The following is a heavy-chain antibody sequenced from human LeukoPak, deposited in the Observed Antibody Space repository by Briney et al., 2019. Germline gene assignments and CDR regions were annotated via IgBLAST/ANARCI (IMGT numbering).Heavy chain of an antibody. CDR3: ARATFGGSSYY. J-gene: IGHJ4*02. Sequence: SQTLSLTCTVSGGSISSGDYYWSWIRQPPGTGLEWIGYIHYSGTTYYNPSLKSRITISLDTSKNQFSLNLSSVTAADTAVYYCARATFGGSSYYWGQGTLVTVSS. CDR2: IHYSGTT. CDR1: GGSISSGDYY. V-gene: IGHV4-30-4*08. D-gene: IGHD6-6*01.